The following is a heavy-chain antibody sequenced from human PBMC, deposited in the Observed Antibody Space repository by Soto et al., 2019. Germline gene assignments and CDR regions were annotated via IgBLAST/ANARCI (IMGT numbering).Heavy chain of an antibody. D-gene: IGHD3-3*01. CDR3: VKDKITIFGVVIRPYYFDY. CDR1: GFTFSSYA. J-gene: IGHJ4*02. V-gene: IGHV3-64D*06. Sequence: PGGSLRLSCSASGFTFSSYAMHWVRQAPGKGLEYVSAISSNGGSTYYADSVTGRFTISRDNSKNTLYLQMSSLRAEDTAVYYCVKDKITIFGVVIRPYYFDYWGQGTLVTVSS. CDR2: ISSNGGST.